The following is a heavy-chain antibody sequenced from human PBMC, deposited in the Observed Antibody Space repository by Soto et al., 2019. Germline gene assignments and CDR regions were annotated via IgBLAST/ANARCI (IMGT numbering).Heavy chain of an antibody. CDR2: ISSSSSYT. CDR3: VGVGATC. V-gene: IGHV3-11*06. J-gene: IGHJ4*02. Sequence: FKRLSSAASGFTFSDYYMSWIRQAPGKGLEWVSYISSSSSYTNYADSVKGRFTISRDNAKNSLYLQMNSLRAEDTAVYYCVGVGATCWGQGTLVTVSS. D-gene: IGHD1-26*01. CDR1: GFTFSDYY.